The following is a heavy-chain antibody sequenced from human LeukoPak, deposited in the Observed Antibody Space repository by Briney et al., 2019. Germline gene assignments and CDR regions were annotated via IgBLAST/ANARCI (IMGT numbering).Heavy chain of an antibody. D-gene: IGHD1-1*01. CDR1: EFTFTTYG. V-gene: IGHV3-33*01. CDR2: IYYDGSNI. CDR3: ARDWKTNSFDH. J-gene: IGHJ4*02. Sequence: GGSLRLSCAASEFTFTTYGMHWVRQAPGKGLEWVAFIYYDGSNIYYADYVKGRFTISRDISKNTLYLQMDSLRAEDTAIYYCARDWKTNSFDHWGQGTLVTVSS.